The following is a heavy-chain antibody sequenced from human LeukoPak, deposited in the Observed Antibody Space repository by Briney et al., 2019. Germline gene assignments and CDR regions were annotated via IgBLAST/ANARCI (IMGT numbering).Heavy chain of an antibody. CDR2: IHTSGTM. CDR3: ARDRGQSGEEFDY. Sequence: SETLSLTCTVSGGSVSTGSYYWSWIRQPAGRGLEWIGHIHTSGTMNYNASLKSRVRISVETSKNQFSLRLSSVTAADTAVYYCARDRGQSGEEFDYWGQGTLVTVSS. CDR1: GGSVSTGSYY. J-gene: IGHJ4*02. V-gene: IGHV4-61*09. D-gene: IGHD3-10*01.